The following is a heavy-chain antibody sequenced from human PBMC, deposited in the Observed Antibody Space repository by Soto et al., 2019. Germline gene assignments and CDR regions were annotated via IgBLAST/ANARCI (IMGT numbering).Heavy chain of an antibody. J-gene: IGHJ4*02. Sequence: SETLSLTCTVSGGSISGNSYYWAWIRQPPGKGLEWIGNIYHSGSTNYNPSLKSRVTISVDKSKNQFSLKLSSVTAADTAVYYCARGVVFSGYSSGWYYFDYWGQGTLVTVSS. V-gene: IGHV4-39*07. D-gene: IGHD6-19*01. CDR2: IYHSGST. CDR3: ARGVVFSGYSSGWYYFDY. CDR1: GGSISGNSYY.